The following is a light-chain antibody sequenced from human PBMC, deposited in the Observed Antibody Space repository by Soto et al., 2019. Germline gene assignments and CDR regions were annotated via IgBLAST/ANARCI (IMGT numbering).Light chain of an antibody. CDR3: QQYYNTPYT. V-gene: IGKV3-15*01. J-gene: IGKJ2*01. Sequence: VLTQSPGTLSLSPGEGATLSCRASQRVASDLAWYLQKPGQPPRLLIYWASTRQSGVPDRFVGSGSETDFTLTISSLQAGDEAVYHCQQYYNTPYTFGQGTKLEIK. CDR2: WAS. CDR1: QRVASD.